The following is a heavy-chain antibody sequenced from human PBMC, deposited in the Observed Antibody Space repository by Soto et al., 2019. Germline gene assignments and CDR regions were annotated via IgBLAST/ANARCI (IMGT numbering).Heavy chain of an antibody. J-gene: IGHJ5*02. Sequence: EVQLVESGGGLVQPGGSLRLSCAASGFTFSSYDMHWVRQATGKGLEWVSAIGTAGDTYYPGSVKGRFTISRENAKNYLYLQMNSLRAGDTAVYYCARGLYCSSTSCYSSNWFDPWGQGTLVTVSS. CDR1: GFTFSSYD. CDR2: IGTAGDT. D-gene: IGHD2-2*01. V-gene: IGHV3-13*01. CDR3: ARGLYCSSTSCYSSNWFDP.